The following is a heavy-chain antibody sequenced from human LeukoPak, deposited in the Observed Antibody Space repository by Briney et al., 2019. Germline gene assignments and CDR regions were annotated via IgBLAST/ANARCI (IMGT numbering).Heavy chain of an antibody. D-gene: IGHD6-13*01. CDR3: ARDRAAASYYYYGLDV. J-gene: IGHJ6*02. CDR1: GFTFSSYW. Sequence: AGGSLRLSCAASGFTFSSYWMSWVRQAPGKGLEWVANIKQDGSEKYYVDSVKGRFTISRDNAKNSLYLQMNSLRAEDTAVYYCARDRAAASYYYYGLDVWGQGTTVTVSS. V-gene: IGHV3-7*01. CDR2: IKQDGSEK.